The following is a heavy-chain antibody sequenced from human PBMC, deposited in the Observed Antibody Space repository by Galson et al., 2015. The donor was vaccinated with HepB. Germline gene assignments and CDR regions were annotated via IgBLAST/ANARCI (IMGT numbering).Heavy chain of an antibody. CDR2: IRNNGNTI. J-gene: IGHJ6*02. CDR3: AKVTLGLGRRSGNCYFDV. CDR1: GFTFSRYT. D-gene: IGHD3-10*01. V-gene: IGHV3-48*02. Sequence: SLRLSCAASGFTFSRYTMHWVRQAPGKGLESVSYIRNNGNTIHDADSVKGRFIISRHNVKNSLYLQMNSLRDDDTAVYYCAKVTLGLGRRSGNCYFDVWGRGTTVTVSS.